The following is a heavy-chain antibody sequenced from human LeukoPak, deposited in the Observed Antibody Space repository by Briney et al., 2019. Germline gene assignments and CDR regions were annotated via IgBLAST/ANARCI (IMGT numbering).Heavy chain of an antibody. CDR2: IYYSGST. CDR3: ARYYDSSGYSPSGVDY. V-gene: IGHV4-39*01. D-gene: IGHD3-22*01. Sequence: SETLSLTCTVSGGSISSSSYYWGWIRQPPEKGLEWIGSIYYSGSTYYNPSLKSRVTISVDTSKNQFSLKLSSVTAADTAVYYCARYYDSSGYSPSGVDYWGQGTLVTVSS. CDR1: GGSISSSSYY. J-gene: IGHJ4*02.